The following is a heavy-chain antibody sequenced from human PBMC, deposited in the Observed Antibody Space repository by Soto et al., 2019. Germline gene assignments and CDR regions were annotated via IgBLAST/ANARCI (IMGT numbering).Heavy chain of an antibody. CDR1: GFTFSSYA. Sequence: GGSLRLSCAASGFTFSSYAMSWVRQAPGKGLEWVSAISGSGGSTYYADSVKGRFTISRDNSKNTLYLQMNSLRAEDTAVYYCTRDLTTVTLFDHWGQGTLVTVSS. D-gene: IGHD4-17*01. CDR2: ISGSGGST. CDR3: TRDLTTVTLFDH. V-gene: IGHV3-23*01. J-gene: IGHJ5*02.